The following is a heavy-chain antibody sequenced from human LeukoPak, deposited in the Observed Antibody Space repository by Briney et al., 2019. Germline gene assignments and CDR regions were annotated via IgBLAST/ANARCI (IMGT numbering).Heavy chain of an antibody. D-gene: IGHD3-10*01. CDR3: ARGGYYGSGSFPDY. J-gene: IGHJ4*02. V-gene: IGHV1-18*01. CDR2: ISAYNGDT. CDR1: GYSFASFG. Sequence: ASVKVSCKASGYSFASFGINWVRQAPGQGLEWMGWISAYNGDTNYAQNLQGRVTMTTDTSTSTAYMDLRSLTSDDTAVYYCARGGYYGSGSFPDYSGQGTLVTVSS.